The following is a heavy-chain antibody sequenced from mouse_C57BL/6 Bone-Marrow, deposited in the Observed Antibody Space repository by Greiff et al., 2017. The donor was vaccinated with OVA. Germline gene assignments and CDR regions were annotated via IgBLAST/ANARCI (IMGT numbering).Heavy chain of an antibody. CDR1: GFNIKDDY. J-gene: IGHJ2*01. V-gene: IGHV14-4*01. D-gene: IGHD4-1*01. CDR3: TRTGTSGY. Sequence: VQLQQSGAELVRPGASVKLSCTASGFNIKDDYMHWVKQRPEQGLEWIGWIAPENGDPEYASKFQGKATITADTSSNTAYLPLSSLTSEDTAVYYCTRTGTSGYWGQGTTLTVSS. CDR2: IAPENGDP.